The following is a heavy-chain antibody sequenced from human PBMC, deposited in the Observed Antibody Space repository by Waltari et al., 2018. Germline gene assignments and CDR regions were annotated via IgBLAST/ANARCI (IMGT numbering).Heavy chain of an antibody. Sequence: EEQVVESGGGLVQPGGSLRLSCVASGFTFSMYEMSWVRQAPGKGLEWFSYINSLGTTIYDADSVKGRFTISRDDAKNSLYLQMNSLRVEDTAVYYCVRDGGVPGLDVWGRGTTVTVSS. J-gene: IGHJ6*04. V-gene: IGHV3-48*03. CDR3: VRDGGVPGLDV. CDR1: GFTFSMYE. CDR2: INSLGTTI. D-gene: IGHD3-10*01.